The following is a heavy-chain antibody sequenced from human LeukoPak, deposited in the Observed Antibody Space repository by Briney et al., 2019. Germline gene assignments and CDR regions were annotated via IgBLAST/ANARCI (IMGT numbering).Heavy chain of an antibody. J-gene: IGHJ5*02. CDR3: GLSTTTVTTRTIDH. Sequence: SETLSLTCVVYGPSFSGYYWTWVRQPPGKGLEWVGEINHRGNSKYKPSLESRVTMSVDTSKSQFSLKLDSGSAADTALYYCGLSTTTVTTRTIDHWGQGTLVTVPS. D-gene: IGHD4-17*01. V-gene: IGHV4-34*01. CDR1: GPSFSGYY. CDR2: INHRGNS.